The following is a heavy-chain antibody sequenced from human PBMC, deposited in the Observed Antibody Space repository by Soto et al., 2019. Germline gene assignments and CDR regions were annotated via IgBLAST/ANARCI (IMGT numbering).Heavy chain of an antibody. CDR2: IYFRGNT. Sequence: SETLSLTCSASGDSISRIDYYWTWIRQHPEKGLEWIGNIYFRGNTYYSPSLESRLTISVDTSKNQFSLKLTSVTAADTAVYYCAREGGSYDSGGYLIRGAFDIWGQGTMVTV. V-gene: IGHV4-31*03. CDR3: AREGGSYDSGGYLIRGAFDI. CDR1: GDSISRIDYY. D-gene: IGHD3-22*01. J-gene: IGHJ3*02.